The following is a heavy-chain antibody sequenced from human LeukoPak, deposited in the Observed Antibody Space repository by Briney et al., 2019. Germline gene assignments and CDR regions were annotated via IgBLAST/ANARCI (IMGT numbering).Heavy chain of an antibody. V-gene: IGHV3-23*01. D-gene: IGHD4-17*01. J-gene: IGHJ4*02. Sequence: GGSLRLSCAASGFIFSSYAMSWVRQAPGKGLEWVSTISGSDGNTFYAESVKGRFTISRDNSKNTLYLQMNSLRAEDTAVYYCAKDSTVTTFLFDYWGQGTLVTVSS. CDR2: ISGSDGNT. CDR1: GFIFSSYA. CDR3: AKDSTVTTFLFDY.